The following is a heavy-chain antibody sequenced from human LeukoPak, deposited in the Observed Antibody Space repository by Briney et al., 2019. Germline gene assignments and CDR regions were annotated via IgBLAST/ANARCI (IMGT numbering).Heavy chain of an antibody. D-gene: IGHD3-3*01. Sequence: GGSLRLSCAASGFTFSSYSMNWVRQAPGKGLEWVSSISSSSSYIYYADSVKGRFTISRDNSKNTLYLQMNSLRAEDTAVYYCARDRHTIPEDQYYYYGMDVWGQGTTVTVSS. CDR2: ISSSSSYI. V-gene: IGHV3-21*01. CDR1: GFTFSSYS. J-gene: IGHJ6*02. CDR3: ARDRHTIPEDQYYYYGMDV.